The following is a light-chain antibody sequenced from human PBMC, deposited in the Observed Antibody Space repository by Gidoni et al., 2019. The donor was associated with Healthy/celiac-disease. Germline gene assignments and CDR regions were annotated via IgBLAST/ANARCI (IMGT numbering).Light chain of an antibody. CDR1: RSVSSY. V-gene: IGKV3-11*01. CDR3: QQRSNWPPMYT. J-gene: IGKJ2*01. Sequence: EIVLTQSPATLSLSPGESATLSCRASRSVSSYLVCYQQKPGQAPSPLIYDASNRATGIPARCSGSGSGTDFTLTISSLEPEDFAVYYCQQRSNWPPMYTFGQGTKLEIK. CDR2: DAS.